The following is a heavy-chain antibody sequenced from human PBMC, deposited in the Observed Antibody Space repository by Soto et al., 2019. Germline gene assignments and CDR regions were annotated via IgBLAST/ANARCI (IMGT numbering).Heavy chain of an antibody. D-gene: IGHD2-2*02. CDR2: ISSRSDI. CDR3: AREYTAWPLAYGLDV. V-gene: IGHV3-21*01. CDR1: GFTFSTYS. J-gene: IGHJ6*02. Sequence: GGSLSLSCVGSGFTFSTYSINWVRQAPGKGLEWVSSISSRSDIYYADSVKGRFTISRDNAKNSVSLQMNSLRAEDTAVYYCAREYTAWPLAYGLDVWGQGATVTVSS.